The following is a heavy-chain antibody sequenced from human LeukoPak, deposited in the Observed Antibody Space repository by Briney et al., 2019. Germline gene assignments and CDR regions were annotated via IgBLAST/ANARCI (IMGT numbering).Heavy chain of an antibody. D-gene: IGHD3/OR15-3a*01. V-gene: IGHV3-23*01. CDR2: ISGSGDNT. Sequence: PGGSLRLSCAASGFAFSNYAMTWVRQAPGGGLEWVAAISGSGDNTYYADSVKGRFTISRDNSKNTLHLQMNCLRAEDTATYYCARDWVWTGRRFDYWGQGTLVTVSS. CDR1: GFAFSNYA. J-gene: IGHJ4*02. CDR3: ARDWVWTGRRFDY.